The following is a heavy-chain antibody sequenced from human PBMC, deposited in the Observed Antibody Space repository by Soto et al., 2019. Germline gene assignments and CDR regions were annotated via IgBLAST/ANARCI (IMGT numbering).Heavy chain of an antibody. CDR2: ISGGGGTT. V-gene: IGHV3-23*01. D-gene: IGHD3-22*01. CDR1: GFTFKNYA. Sequence: GGSLRLSCAASGFTFKNYAMSWVRQTPGKGLEWVSSISGGGGTTYYADSVKGRFTISRDNFKNTLFLQMNSPRAEDTAVYYCAKSDFYDSSGYSPPATPKVDYWGQGTLVTVSS. J-gene: IGHJ4*02. CDR3: AKSDFYDSSGYSPPATPKVDY.